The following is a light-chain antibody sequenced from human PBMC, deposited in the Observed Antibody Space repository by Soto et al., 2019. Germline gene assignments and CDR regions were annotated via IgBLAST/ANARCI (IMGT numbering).Light chain of an antibody. J-gene: IGKJ1*01. Sequence: DLQMTQSPSTLSASVGDRVTITCRASQSCRNSLAWYQQKAGKAPTLLIYDASTLQSGVPSRFSGSESGTEFSLTISSLQPEDFATYYCLCYITYPWTFGQGTKVDI. CDR1: QSCRNS. V-gene: IGKV1-5*01. CDR3: LCYITYPWT. CDR2: DAS.